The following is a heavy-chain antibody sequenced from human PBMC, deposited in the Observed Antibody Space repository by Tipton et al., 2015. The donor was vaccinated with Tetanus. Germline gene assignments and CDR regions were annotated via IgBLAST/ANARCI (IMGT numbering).Heavy chain of an antibody. Sequence: TLSLTCAVYGASFSGYYWSWFRQPPGKGLEWIGSISYSGSTYQNPSPKSRVTISVDTSKNQFYLKLSSVTAADTAVYYCARRDPGASPFDYWGQGPLVTVSS. CDR1: GASFSGYY. J-gene: IGHJ4*02. V-gene: IGHV4-34*01. D-gene: IGHD4-17*01. CDR2: ISYSGST. CDR3: ARRDPGASPFDY.